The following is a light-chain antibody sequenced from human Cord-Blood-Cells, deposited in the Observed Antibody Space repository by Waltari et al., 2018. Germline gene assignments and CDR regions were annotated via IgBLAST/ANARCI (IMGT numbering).Light chain of an antibody. CDR3: QQYST. J-gene: IGKJ4*01. V-gene: IGKV1-33*01. CDR2: DAS. Sequence: DSKMAQSPSSLSDSVGDRVTLTCQASQDISNYLNWYQQKPGKAPKLLIYDASNLETGVPSRFSGSGSGTDFTFTISSLQPEDIATYYCQQYSTFGGGTKVEIK. CDR1: QDISNY.